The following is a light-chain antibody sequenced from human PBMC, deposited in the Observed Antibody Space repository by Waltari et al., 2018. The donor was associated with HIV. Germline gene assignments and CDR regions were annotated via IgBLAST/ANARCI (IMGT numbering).Light chain of an antibody. Sequence: QSVLTQPPSASGTPGQRVTISCSGSNSNIGSNSVYWYQQFPGTAPKLLIDRDNQRPSVVPDRVSCSKSGTSASLSISGLRSEDEAGYYGAAWDHSLSARVFGGGTKMTVL. CDR1: NSNIGSNS. J-gene: IGLJ3*02. CDR2: RDN. V-gene: IGLV1-47*01. CDR3: AAWDHSLSARV.